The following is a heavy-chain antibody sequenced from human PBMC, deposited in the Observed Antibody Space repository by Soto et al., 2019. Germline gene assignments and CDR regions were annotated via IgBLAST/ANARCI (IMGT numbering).Heavy chain of an antibody. CDR1: GFTLSSFW. D-gene: IGHD3-3*01. Sequence: GGSLRLSCVASGFTLSSFWMTWVRHLPGKGLEWVASIKQDGSEQYYLDSVKGRFIVSRDNAKNTLYLQMKSLRVEDTAVYYCAMIRLRFPNTDDYWGQGTLVTVSS. V-gene: IGHV3-7*03. CDR2: IKQDGSEQ. J-gene: IGHJ4*02. CDR3: AMIRLRFPNTDDY.